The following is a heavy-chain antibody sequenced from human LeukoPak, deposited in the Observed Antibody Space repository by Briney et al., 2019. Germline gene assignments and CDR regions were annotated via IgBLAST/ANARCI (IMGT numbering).Heavy chain of an antibody. CDR2: ISGSGGST. J-gene: IGHJ4*02. V-gene: IGHV3-23*01. CDR3: AKEPELVQSDGLFDY. Sequence: PGGSLRLSCAASGFTFSSYAMSWVRQAPGKGLEWVSAISGSGGSTYYADSVKGRFTISRDNSKNTLYLQMNSLRAEETDVYYCAKEPELVQSDGLFDYWGQGTLVTVSS. CDR1: GFTFSSYA. D-gene: IGHD6-13*01.